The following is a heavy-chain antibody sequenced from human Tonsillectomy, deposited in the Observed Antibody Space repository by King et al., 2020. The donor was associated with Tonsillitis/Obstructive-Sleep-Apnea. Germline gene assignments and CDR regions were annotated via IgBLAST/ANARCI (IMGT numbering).Heavy chain of an antibody. J-gene: IGHJ3*02. Sequence: QLVQSGGGVVQPGRSLRLSCAASGFTFSSYAMHWVRQAPGKGLEWVAFISYDGSNKYYADSVKGRFTISRDNSKKTLYLQMNSLRAEDTAVYYCARGPVLRFLEWSITFAFDIWGQGTMVTVSS. D-gene: IGHD3-3*01. CDR3: ARGPVLRFLEWSITFAFDI. V-gene: IGHV3-30*04. CDR2: ISYDGSNK. CDR1: GFTFSSYA.